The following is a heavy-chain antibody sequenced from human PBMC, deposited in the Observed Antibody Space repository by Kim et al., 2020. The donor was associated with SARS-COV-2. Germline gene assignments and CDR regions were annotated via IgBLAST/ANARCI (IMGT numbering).Heavy chain of an antibody. D-gene: IGHD4-17*01. Sequence: ASVKDSCKASGYTFTSYGISWVRQAPGQGLEWMGWISAYNGNTNYAQKLQGRVTMTTDTSTSTAYMELRSLRSDDTAVYYCARDLSTGYGDYGNDYWGQGTLVTVSS. CDR1: GYTFTSYG. CDR3: ARDLSTGYGDYGNDY. V-gene: IGHV1-18*01. CDR2: ISAYNGNT. J-gene: IGHJ4*02.